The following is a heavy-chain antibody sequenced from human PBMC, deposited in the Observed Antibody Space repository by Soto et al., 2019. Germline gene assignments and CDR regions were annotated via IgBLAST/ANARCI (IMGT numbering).Heavy chain of an antibody. V-gene: IGHV1-69*13. CDR2: IIPIFGTA. Sequence: SVKVSCKASGGTFSSYAISWVRQAPGQGLEWMGGIIPIFGTANYAQKPQGRVTITADESTSTAYMELSSLRSEDTAVYYCAREVNMIVEGRVNNWVGPWGQGTLVTVSS. J-gene: IGHJ5*02. CDR3: AREVNMIVEGRVNNWVGP. CDR1: GGTFSSYA. D-gene: IGHD3-22*01.